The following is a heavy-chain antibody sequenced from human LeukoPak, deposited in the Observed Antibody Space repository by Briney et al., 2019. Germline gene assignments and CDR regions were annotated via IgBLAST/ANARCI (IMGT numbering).Heavy chain of an antibody. CDR3: ARADKGYCSGGSCSTHLNY. V-gene: IGHV1-69*05. CDR2: IIPIFGTA. D-gene: IGHD2-15*01. Sequence: ASVKVSCKASGGTFSSYAISWVRQAPGQGLEWMGRIIPIFGTANYAQKFQGRVTITTDECTSTAYMELSSLRSEDTAVYYCARADKGYCSGGSCSTHLNYWGQGTLVTVSS. J-gene: IGHJ4*02. CDR1: GGTFSSYA.